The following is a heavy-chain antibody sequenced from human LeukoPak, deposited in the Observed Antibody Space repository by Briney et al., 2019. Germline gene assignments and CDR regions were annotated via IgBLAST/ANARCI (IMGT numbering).Heavy chain of an antibody. J-gene: IGHJ5*02. CDR1: GYTFTSYD. CDR2: MNPNSGNT. D-gene: IGHD2-2*01. CDR3: ARDHQLPNWFDP. V-gene: IGHV1-8*01. Sequence: ASVKVSCKASGYTFTSYDINWVRQATGQGLEWMGWMNPNSGNTGYAQKFQGRVTMTRNTSISTAYMELSSLRSEDTAVCYCARDHQLPNWFDPWGQGTLVTVSS.